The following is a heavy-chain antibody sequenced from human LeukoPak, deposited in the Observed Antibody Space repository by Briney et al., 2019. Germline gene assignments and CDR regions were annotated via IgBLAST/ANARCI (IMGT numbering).Heavy chain of an antibody. Sequence: ASVKVSCKASGYTFTSYGISWVRQAPRQGLEWMGWISAYNGNTNYAQKLQGRVTMTTDTSTSTAYMELRSLRSDDTAVYYCARDSGYDTADAFDIWGQGTMVTVSS. CDR1: GYTFTSYG. D-gene: IGHD5-12*01. CDR2: ISAYNGNT. V-gene: IGHV1-18*01. J-gene: IGHJ3*02. CDR3: ARDSGYDTADAFDI.